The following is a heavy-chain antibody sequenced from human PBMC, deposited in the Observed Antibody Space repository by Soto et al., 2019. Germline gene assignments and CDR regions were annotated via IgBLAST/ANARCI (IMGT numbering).Heavy chain of an antibody. J-gene: IGHJ4*02. CDR3: VRAGTGYELDY. V-gene: IGHV3-72*01. CDR2: IRNKANSYTA. Sequence: EVPLVESGGGLVQPGGSLRLSCVGSGFTFRDHYMDWVRQASGKGLEWVGRIRNKANSYTAEYAASVKGRFTVSRDDSRDSLYLQMNSLKIEDTALYYCVRAGTGYELDYWGQGTLVTVSS. D-gene: IGHD3-9*01. CDR1: GFTFRDHY.